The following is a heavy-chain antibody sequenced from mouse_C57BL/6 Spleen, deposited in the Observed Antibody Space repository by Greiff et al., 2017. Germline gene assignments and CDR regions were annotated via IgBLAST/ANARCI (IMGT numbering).Heavy chain of an antibody. J-gene: IGHJ4*01. V-gene: IGHV5-12*01. CDR3: AKSYSNYGGVFYAMDY. Sequence: DVKLVESGGGLVQPGGSLKLSCAASGFTFSDYYMYWVRQTPEKRLEWVAYISNGGGSTYYPDTVKGRFTISRDNAKNTLYLQMSRLKSEDTAMYYCAKSYSNYGGVFYAMDYWGQGTSVTVSS. CDR1: GFTFSDYY. CDR2: ISNGGGST. D-gene: IGHD2-5*01.